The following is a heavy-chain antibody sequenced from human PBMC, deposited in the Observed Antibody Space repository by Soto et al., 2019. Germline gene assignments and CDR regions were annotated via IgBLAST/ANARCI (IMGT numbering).Heavy chain of an antibody. D-gene: IGHD1-26*01. CDR1: GFTLSSYA. CDR3: ARRWGARYFDL. J-gene: IGHJ2*01. Sequence: QVQLVESGGGVVQPGRSLRLSCAASGFTLSSYAMHWVRQAPGKGLEWVAVISYDGSNKYYADSVKGRFTISRDNSKNTLYLQMNSLRAEDTAVYYCARRWGARYFDLWGRGTLVTVSS. CDR2: ISYDGSNK. V-gene: IGHV3-30-3*01.